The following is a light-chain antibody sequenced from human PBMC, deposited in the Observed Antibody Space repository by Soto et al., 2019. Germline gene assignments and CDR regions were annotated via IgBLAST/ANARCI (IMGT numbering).Light chain of an antibody. CDR3: QQYGSSVQ. Sequence: EIVMTQSPATLSVSPGERATLSCRASQSVSSKLAWFQQKPGQAPSLLIYGVSTRAIGVPDRFSGSGSGTDFTPTISRLEPEDFALYYCQQYGSSVQFGGGTKVDIK. CDR1: QSVSSK. V-gene: IGKV3-20*01. CDR2: GVS. J-gene: IGKJ4*01.